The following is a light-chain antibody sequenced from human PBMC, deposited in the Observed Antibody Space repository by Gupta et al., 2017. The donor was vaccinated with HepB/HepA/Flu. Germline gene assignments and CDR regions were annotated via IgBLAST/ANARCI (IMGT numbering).Light chain of an antibody. V-gene: IGLV1-44*01. CDR1: SSNIGRNT. CDR2: NAD. CDR3: AAWDDSLKAYV. Sequence: SVLTPPPSASGTPGQTSTISCSGSSSNIGRNTVDWYQHVPGTAPKLLIYNADQRPSGVPDRFSGSKSDTSASLATSGLHSEDEADYYCAAWDDSLKAYVFGSGTKVTVL. J-gene: IGLJ1*01.